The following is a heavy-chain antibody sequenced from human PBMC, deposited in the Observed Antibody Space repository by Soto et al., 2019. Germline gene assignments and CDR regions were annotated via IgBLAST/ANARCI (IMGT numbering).Heavy chain of an antibody. CDR3: ARGQRGPYSGSYLNYYYYYGMDV. Sequence: QVQLVESGGGVVQPGRSLRLSCAASGFTFSSYAMHWVRQAPGKGLEWVAVISYDGSNKYYADSVKGRFTISRDNSKNTLYLQMNSLRAEDTAVYYCARGQRGPYSGSYLNYYYYYGMDVWSQGTTVTVSS. CDR2: ISYDGSNK. V-gene: IGHV3-30-3*01. CDR1: GFTFSSYA. D-gene: IGHD1-26*01. J-gene: IGHJ6*02.